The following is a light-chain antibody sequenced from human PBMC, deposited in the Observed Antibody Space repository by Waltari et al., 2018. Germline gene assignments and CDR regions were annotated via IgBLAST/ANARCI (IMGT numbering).Light chain of an antibody. CDR3: SSYAGASKGV. CDR2: AVS. J-gene: IGLJ2*01. V-gene: IGLV2-23*02. Sequence: QSALTQPASVSGSPGQSITISRTGTSSDVGHYKRVSWYQQHPGKAPKLTIYAVSKRPPGVSDRCSGSKAGDMASLTIAGLQPEDEAEYFCSSYAGASKGVFGGGTKVTVL. CDR1: SSDVGHYKR.